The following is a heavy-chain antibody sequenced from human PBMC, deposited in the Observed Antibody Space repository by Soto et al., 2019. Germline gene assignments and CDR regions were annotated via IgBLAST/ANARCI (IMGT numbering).Heavy chain of an antibody. CDR2: IYYSGST. CDR3: ARGSVVVIAASFDY. D-gene: IGHD2-15*01. J-gene: IGHJ4*02. Sequence: SETLSLTCTVSGDSINSGDYYWSWIRQPPGKGLERIGYIYYSGSTYYNPSLKSRVTISIDTPKNQFSLKLSSVTAEDTAVYYCARGSVVVIAASFDYWGQGTLVTVSS. V-gene: IGHV4-30-4*02. CDR1: GDSINSGDYY.